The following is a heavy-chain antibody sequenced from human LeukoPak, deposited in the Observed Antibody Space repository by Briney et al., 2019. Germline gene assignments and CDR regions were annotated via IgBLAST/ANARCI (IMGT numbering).Heavy chain of an antibody. CDR3: ARVARDSSGYSYFQH. V-gene: IGHV4-38-2*02. Sequence: SETLSLTCTVSGYSISSGYYWGWIRQPPGKGLEWIGSIYHSGSTYYNPSLKSRVTISVDTSKNQFSLKLSSVTAADTAVYYCARVARDSSGYSYFQHWGQGTLVTVSS. CDR1: GYSISSGYY. D-gene: IGHD3-22*01. CDR2: IYHSGST. J-gene: IGHJ1*01.